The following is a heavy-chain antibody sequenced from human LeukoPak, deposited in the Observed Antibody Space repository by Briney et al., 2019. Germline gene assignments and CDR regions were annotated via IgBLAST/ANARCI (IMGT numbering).Heavy chain of an antibody. D-gene: IGHD1-14*01. Sequence: SETLSLTCTVSGGSISSGDYYWNWIRQPPGTGLEWIGYIYNSGSTYYNPSLKSRVTISVDTSKNQFSLKLSSVTAADTAVYYCARDGGASSRNLDYWGQGTRVTVSS. CDR1: GGSISSGDYY. V-gene: IGHV4-30-4*08. CDR2: IYNSGST. CDR3: ARDGGASSRNLDY. J-gene: IGHJ4*02.